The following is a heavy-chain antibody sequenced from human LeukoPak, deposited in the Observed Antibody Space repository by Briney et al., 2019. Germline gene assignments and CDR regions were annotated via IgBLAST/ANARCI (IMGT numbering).Heavy chain of an antibody. CDR2: ISGSGGST. CDR1: GFTFSNYA. CDR3: AKDLYDSSGYYLSY. J-gene: IGHJ4*02. Sequence: GGSLRLSCAASGFTFSNYAMNWVRQAPGKGLEWVSTISGSGGSTYYADSVKGRFTISRDNSKNTLYLQMNSLRAEDTAVYYCAKDLYDSSGYYLSYWGQGTLVTVSS. D-gene: IGHD3-22*01. V-gene: IGHV3-23*01.